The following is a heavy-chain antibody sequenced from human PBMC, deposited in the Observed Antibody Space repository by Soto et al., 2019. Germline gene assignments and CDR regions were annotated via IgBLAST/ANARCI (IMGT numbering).Heavy chain of an antibody. CDR3: ARGVYLSFVRTGWFDP. D-gene: IGHD2-8*01. CDR1: GNSMSGHF. Sequence: QVQLQEPGPGLVKASETLSLTCTVSGNSMSGHFWSWMRQLPGKGLEWIGYVYYSGSTLYNPSHNSRFTISLDTSRNHFSLRLNSVTSADTAVYYCARGVYLSFVRTGWFDPWGQGTLVTVSS. J-gene: IGHJ5*02. V-gene: IGHV4-59*11. CDR2: VYYSGST.